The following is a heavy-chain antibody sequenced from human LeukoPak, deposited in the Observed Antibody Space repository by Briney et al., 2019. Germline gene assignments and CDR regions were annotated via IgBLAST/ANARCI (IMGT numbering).Heavy chain of an antibody. CDR2: IYYSGST. CDR3: AREWGSYFDY. Sequence: SEILSLTCTVSGGSISSYYWSWIRQPPGKGLEWIGYIYYSGSTNYNPSLKSRVTISVDTSKNQFSLKLSSVTAADTAVYYCAREWGSYFDYWGQGTLVTVSS. CDR1: GGSISSYY. V-gene: IGHV4-59*01. D-gene: IGHD3-16*01. J-gene: IGHJ4*02.